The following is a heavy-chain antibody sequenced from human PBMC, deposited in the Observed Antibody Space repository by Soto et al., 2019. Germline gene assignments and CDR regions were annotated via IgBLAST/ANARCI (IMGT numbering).Heavy chain of an antibody. J-gene: IGHJ6*02. CDR3: VCIFSGLYSYGFYHYGMYV. D-gene: IGHD5-18*01. V-gene: IGHV4-39*01. Sequence: SETLSLTCTVSGGSISSSSYYWGWIRQPPGKGLEWIGSIFYSGSTYYNPSLKSRVTIPIDTSKNQFSLKLSSVTAADTAMYYCVCIFSGLYSYGFYHYGMYVWGQGTXVPGSS. CDR2: IFYSGST. CDR1: GGSISSSSYY.